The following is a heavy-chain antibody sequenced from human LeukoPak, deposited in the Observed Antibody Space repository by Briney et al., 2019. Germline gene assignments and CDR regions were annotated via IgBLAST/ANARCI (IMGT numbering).Heavy chain of an antibody. Sequence: PGGSLRLSCAASGFTFSSYWMSWVRQAPGKGLEWVANIKQDGSEKYYVDSVKGRFTISRDDAKNSLYLQMNSLRAEDTAVYYCASTYDFWSDLEYWGQGTLVTVSS. J-gene: IGHJ4*02. CDR3: ASTYDFWSDLEY. CDR1: GFTFSSYW. V-gene: IGHV3-7*01. CDR2: IKQDGSEK. D-gene: IGHD3-3*01.